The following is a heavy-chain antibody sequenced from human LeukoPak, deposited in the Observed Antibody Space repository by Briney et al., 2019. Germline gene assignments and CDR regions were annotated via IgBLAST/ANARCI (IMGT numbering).Heavy chain of an antibody. D-gene: IGHD3-3*01. Sequence: SETLSLTCTVSGYSISSGYYWGWIRQPPGKGLEWIGSIYHSGSTYYNPSLKSRVTIPIDTSKNQFSLKLSSVTAADTAVYYCARETSGQGYFQYWGQGTLVTVSS. CDR2: IYHSGST. CDR3: ARETSGQGYFQY. CDR1: GYSISSGYY. J-gene: IGHJ1*01. V-gene: IGHV4-38-2*02.